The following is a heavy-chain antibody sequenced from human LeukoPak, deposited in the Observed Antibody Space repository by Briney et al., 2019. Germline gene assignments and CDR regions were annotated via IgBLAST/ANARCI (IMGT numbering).Heavy chain of an antibody. V-gene: IGHV3-33*01. CDR1: GFIFSNYG. J-gene: IGHJ3*02. CDR2: IWYDGSNK. CDR3: ARGLRNTDTFDI. Sequence: GGSLRLSCAASGFIFSNYGMHWVRQAPGKGLEGVAVIWYDGSNKYYADSVKGRFTISRDNSKNTVYLQMNSLRAEDTAVYYCARGLRNTDTFDIWGQGTMVTVSS.